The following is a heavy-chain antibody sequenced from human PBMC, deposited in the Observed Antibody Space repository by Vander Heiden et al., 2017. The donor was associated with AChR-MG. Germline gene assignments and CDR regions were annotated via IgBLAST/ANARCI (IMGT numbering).Heavy chain of an antibody. CDR2: IFYTGRA. J-gene: IGHJ6*03. V-gene: IGHV4-4*02. Sequence: QVPLPEPGPRRVKPSATLSLTCAVSGVSMRQGSHRSWARQLPGKGLKWIGEIFYTGRATYNPSLESRVTMSVVESGIQFSLNVKAVTAADTAVYYCARNGDYSMDVWGKGTTVTVSS. D-gene: IGHD2-8*01. CDR1: GVSMRQGSH. CDR3: ARNGDYSMDV.